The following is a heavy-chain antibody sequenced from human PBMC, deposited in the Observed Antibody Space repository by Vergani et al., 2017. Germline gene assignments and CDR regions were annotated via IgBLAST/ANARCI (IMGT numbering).Heavy chain of an antibody. CDR2: ISAYNGNT. V-gene: IGHV1-18*04. D-gene: IGHD5-18*01. J-gene: IGHJ6*02. CDR1: GYTFTGYY. Sequence: QVQLVQSGAEVKKPGASVKVSCKASGYTFTGYYMHWVRQAPGQGLEWMGWISAYNGNTNYAQKLQGRVTMTTDTSTSTAYMELRSLRSDDTAVYYCARDRPAKNTGAYGMDVWGQGTTVTVSS. CDR3: ARDRPAKNTGAYGMDV.